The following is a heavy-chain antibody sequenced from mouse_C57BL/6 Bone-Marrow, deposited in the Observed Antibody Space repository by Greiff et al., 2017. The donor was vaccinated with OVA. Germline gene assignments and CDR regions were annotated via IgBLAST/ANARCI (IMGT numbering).Heavy chain of an antibody. J-gene: IGHJ3*01. CDR1: GYTFTDYY. CDR3: AREGYGNYWFAY. V-gene: IGHV1-84*01. D-gene: IGHD2-10*02. Sequence: QVHVKQSGPELVKPGASVKISCKASGYTFTDYYINWVKQRPGPGLEWLGWIYPGSGNTKYTETFKGKATLTVDTSASTAYRQRSSLTAEDAAVYVCAREGYGNYWFAYWGQGTLVTGSA. CDR2: IYPGSGNT.